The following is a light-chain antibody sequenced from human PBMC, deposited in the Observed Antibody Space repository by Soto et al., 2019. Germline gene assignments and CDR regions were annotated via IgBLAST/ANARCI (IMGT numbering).Light chain of an antibody. V-gene: IGKV3-15*01. CDR2: GAF. CDR1: QSVSYN. Sequence: EIVMTQSPATLSVSPGETATLSCRASQSVSYNLAWYQQKPGQGPRLLIYGAFTSATGIPARFSGSGSGTDFTLNISSLQSEDFAVYSCQQYKNWPPLTFGGGTKVEIK. J-gene: IGKJ4*01. CDR3: QQYKNWPPLT.